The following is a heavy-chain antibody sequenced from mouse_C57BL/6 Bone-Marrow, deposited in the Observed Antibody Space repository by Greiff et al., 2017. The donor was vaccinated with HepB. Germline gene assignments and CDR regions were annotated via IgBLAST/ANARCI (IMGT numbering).Heavy chain of an antibody. Sequence: EVKVVESGGGLVKPGGSLKLSCAASGFTFSDYGMHWVRQAPEKGLVWVAYISSGSSTIYYADTVKGRFTIARDNAKITLFLQMTSLRSEDTAMYYYARSGYFDYWGQGTTLTVSS. J-gene: IGHJ2*01. V-gene: IGHV5-17*01. CDR2: ISSGSSTI. CDR1: GFTFSDYG. CDR3: ARSGYFDY.